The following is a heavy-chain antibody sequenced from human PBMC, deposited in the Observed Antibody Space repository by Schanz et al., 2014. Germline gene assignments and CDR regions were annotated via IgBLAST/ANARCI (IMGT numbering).Heavy chain of an antibody. J-gene: IGHJ3*02. CDR1: GYTFTSYG. Sequence: QVQLVQSWAEVKGPGASVKVSCKASGYTFTSYGINWVRQAPGQGLEWMGWISPYNGNTNYAQKLQGRVTMTTDTSTGTAYMELRSLRSDDTALYYCTRGGYSYALSAFDIWGQGTMVTVS. CDR3: TRGGYSYALSAFDI. CDR2: ISPYNGNT. D-gene: IGHD5-18*01. V-gene: IGHV1-18*01.